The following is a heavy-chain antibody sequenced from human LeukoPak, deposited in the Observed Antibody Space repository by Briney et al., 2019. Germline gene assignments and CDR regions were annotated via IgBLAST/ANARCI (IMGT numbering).Heavy chain of an antibody. CDR1: GGTFSSYA. V-gene: IGHV1-69*04. Sequence: ASVKVSCKASGGTFSSYAISWVRQAPGHGLEWMGRIIPILGIANYAQKFQGRVTITADKSTSTAYMELSSLRSEDTAVYYCARDLRGYDFWSGLGWFDPWGQGTLVTVSS. CDR3: ARDLRGYDFWSGLGWFDP. D-gene: IGHD3-3*01. J-gene: IGHJ5*02. CDR2: IIPILGIA.